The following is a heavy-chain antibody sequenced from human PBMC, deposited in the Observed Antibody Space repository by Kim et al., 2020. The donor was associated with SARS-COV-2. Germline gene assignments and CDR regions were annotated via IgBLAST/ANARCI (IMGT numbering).Heavy chain of an antibody. J-gene: IGHJ4*02. V-gene: IGHV4-34*01. D-gene: IGHD6-6*01. CDR2: INHSGST. Sequence: SETLSLTCAVYGGSFSGYYWSWIRQPQGKGLEWIGEINHSGSTNYNPSLKSRVTISVDTSKNQFSLKLSSVTAADTAVYYCARGLLAALDYWGQGTLVTVSS. CDR1: GGSFSGYY. CDR3: ARGLLAALDY.